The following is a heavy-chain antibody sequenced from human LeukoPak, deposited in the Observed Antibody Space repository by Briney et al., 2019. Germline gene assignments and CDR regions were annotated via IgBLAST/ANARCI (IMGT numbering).Heavy chain of an antibody. CDR2: IYYSGNT. CDR3: ARYEGISLAGNAFDI. V-gene: IGHV4-59*01. J-gene: IGHJ3*02. D-gene: IGHD3-10*01. Sequence: LRLSCAASGFTFSSYAVNWVRQAPGKGLEWIGYIYYSGNTNYDPSLKSRVTISVDTSKNQFSLKLTSVTAADTAVYYCARYEGISLAGNAFDIWGQGTMVTVSS. CDR1: GFTFSSYA.